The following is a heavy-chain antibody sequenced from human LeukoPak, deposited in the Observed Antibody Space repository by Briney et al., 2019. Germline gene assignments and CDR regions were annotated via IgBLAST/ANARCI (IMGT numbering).Heavy chain of an antibody. CDR2: ISWNSGSI. CDR1: GFTFDDYA. J-gene: IGHJ4*02. Sequence: GGSLRLSCAASGFTFDDYAMHWVRQAPGKGLEWVSGISWNSGSIGYADSVKGRFTISRDNAKNSLYLQMNSLRAEDTALYYCAKDVGYYDSSGKGYFDYWGQGTLVTVSS. D-gene: IGHD3-22*01. CDR3: AKDVGYYDSSGKGYFDY. V-gene: IGHV3-9*01.